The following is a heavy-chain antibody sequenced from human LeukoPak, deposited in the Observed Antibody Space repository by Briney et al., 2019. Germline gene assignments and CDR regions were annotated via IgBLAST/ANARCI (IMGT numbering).Heavy chain of an antibody. D-gene: IGHD2-2*01. J-gene: IGHJ6*04. Sequence: PGGSLRLSCAASRFTFDDYAMHWVRQAPGKGLEWVSGISWNSGSIGYADSVKGRFTISRDNAKNSLYLQMNSLRAEDTALYYCAKASIVVVPAAMDVWGKGTTVTVSS. CDR1: RFTFDDYA. CDR2: ISWNSGSI. V-gene: IGHV3-9*01. CDR3: AKASIVVVPAAMDV.